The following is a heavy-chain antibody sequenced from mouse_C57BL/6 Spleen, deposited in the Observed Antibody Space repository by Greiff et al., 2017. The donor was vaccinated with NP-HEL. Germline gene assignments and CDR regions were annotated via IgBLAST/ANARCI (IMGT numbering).Heavy chain of an antibody. CDR2: ISSGSSTI. V-gene: IGHV5-17*01. CDR1: GFTFSDYG. J-gene: IGHJ3*01. D-gene: IGHD2-10*02. Sequence: EVKLVESGGGLVKPGGSLKLSCAASGFTFSDYGMHWVRQAPEKGLEWVAYISSGSSTIYYADTVKGRFTISRDNATNTLFLQMTSLRSEDTAMYYCARPYGNLFAYWGQGTLVTVSA. CDR3: ARPYGNLFAY.